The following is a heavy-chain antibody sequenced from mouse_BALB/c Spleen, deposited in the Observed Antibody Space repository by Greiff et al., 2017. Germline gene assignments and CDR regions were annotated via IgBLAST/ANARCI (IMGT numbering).Heavy chain of an antibody. V-gene: IGHV5-4*02. Sequence: EVMLVESGGGLVKPGGSLKLSCAASGFTFSDYYMYWVRQTPEKRLEWVATISDGGSYTYYPDSVKGRFTISRDNATNNLYLQMSSLKSEDTAMYYCAKDVPKHGLDYWGQGTTLTVSS. J-gene: IGHJ2*01. CDR3: AKDVPKHGLDY. CDR1: GFTFSDYY. CDR2: ISDGGSYT.